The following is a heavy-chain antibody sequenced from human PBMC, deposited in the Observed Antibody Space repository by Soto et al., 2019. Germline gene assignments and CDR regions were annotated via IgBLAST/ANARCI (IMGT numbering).Heavy chain of an antibody. CDR3: ARDGSTVTTNYHYAMDV. CDR2: IHSGGSRI. D-gene: IGHD4-17*01. J-gene: IGHJ6*02. CDR1: GFTFSTYH. V-gene: IGHV3-48*03. Sequence: EVQLVESGGGLVQPGGSLILSCAASGFTFSTYHMNWVRQAPGKGLDWVSYIHSGGSRIYYADSVKGRFTISRAHAKNSLYLQINSLRAEDTAVYYCARDGSTVTTNYHYAMDVWGQGTTVTVSS.